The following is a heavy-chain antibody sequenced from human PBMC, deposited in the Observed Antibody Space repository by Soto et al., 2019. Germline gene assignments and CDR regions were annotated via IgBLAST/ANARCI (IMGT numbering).Heavy chain of an antibody. CDR3: ARERVFGVVIPYDMDV. D-gene: IGHD3-3*01. CDR1: GFTFSSYI. V-gene: IGHV3-48*02. Sequence: GGSLRLSCAASGFTFSSYIMNWVRQSPGKGLEWVSYISSSSSTIYYADSVKGRFTISRDNAKNSLYLQMNSLRDDDTAVYYCARERVFGVVIPYDMDVWGQGTTVTVSS. CDR2: ISSSSSTI. J-gene: IGHJ6*02.